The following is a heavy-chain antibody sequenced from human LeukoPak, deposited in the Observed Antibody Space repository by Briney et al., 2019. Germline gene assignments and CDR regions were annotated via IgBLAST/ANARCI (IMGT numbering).Heavy chain of an antibody. CDR3: AREEWELPSNYAFDI. Sequence: PGGSLRLSCAVSGFTFSSYNMNWVRQAPGKGLEWVSSISSSSSYIYYADSVKGRFTISRDNAKNSLYLQMNSLRAEDTAVYYCAREEWELPSNYAFDIWGQGTMVTVSS. D-gene: IGHD1-26*01. CDR2: ISSSSSYI. J-gene: IGHJ3*02. CDR1: GFTFSSYN. V-gene: IGHV3-21*01.